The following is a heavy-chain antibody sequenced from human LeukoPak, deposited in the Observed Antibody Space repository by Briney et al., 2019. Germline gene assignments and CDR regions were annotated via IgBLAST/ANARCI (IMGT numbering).Heavy chain of an antibody. J-gene: IGHJ1*01. CDR3: ATGAGIAVAGIREYFQH. CDR1: GYTLTELS. CDR2: FDPEDGET. Sequence: ASVKVSCKVSGYTLTELSMHWVRQAPGKGLEWMGGFDPEDGETIYAQKFQGRVTMTEDTSTDTAYMELSSLRPEDTAVYYCATGAGIAVAGIREYFQHWGQGTLVTVSS. D-gene: IGHD6-19*01. V-gene: IGHV1-24*01.